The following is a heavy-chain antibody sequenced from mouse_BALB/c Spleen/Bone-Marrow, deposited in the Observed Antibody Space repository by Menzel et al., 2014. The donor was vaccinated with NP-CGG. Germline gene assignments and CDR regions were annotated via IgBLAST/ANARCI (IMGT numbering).Heavy chain of an antibody. V-gene: IGHV1-14*01. CDR1: GYTFTSYV. CDR3: ASPNDRFGSLDY. Sequence: EVQLQQSGPELVKPGASVKMSCKASGYTFTSYVMHWVKQKPGQGLVWIGYINPYNDGTKCNEKFKGKATLTSDKTSSTADMNLSSLTSEDSAVYYCASPNDRFGSLDYWGQGTSITVSS. J-gene: IGHJ4*01. CDR2: INPYNDGT. D-gene: IGHD2-14*01.